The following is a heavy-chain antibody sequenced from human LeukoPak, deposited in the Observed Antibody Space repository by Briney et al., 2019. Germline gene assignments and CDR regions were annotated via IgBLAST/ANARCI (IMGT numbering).Heavy chain of an antibody. V-gene: IGHV1-69*05. Sequence: SVKVSCKASGGTFSSYAISWVRQAPGQGLEWMGGIIPIFGTANYAQEFQGRVTITTDESTSTAYMELSSLRSEDTAVYYCARGKDIVVVVAPYYYYYMDVWGKGTTVTVSS. D-gene: IGHD2-15*01. J-gene: IGHJ6*03. CDR3: ARGKDIVVVVAPYYYYYMDV. CDR1: GGTFSSYA. CDR2: IIPIFGTA.